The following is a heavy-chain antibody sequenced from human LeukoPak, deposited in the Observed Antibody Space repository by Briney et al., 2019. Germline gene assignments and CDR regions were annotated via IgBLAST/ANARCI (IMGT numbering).Heavy chain of an antibody. J-gene: IGHJ4*02. V-gene: IGHV3-30*02. CDR2: IRYDGINK. CDR3: AKDYIVSSSPIYYFDY. D-gene: IGHD6-6*01. CDR1: GFTFSTYG. Sequence: PGGSLRLSCEASGFTFSTYGMHWVRQAPGRGLEWVAFIRYDGINKWYADSVQGRFTISRDNSKNTLSLQMSSLRQEDTAVYYCAKDYIVSSSPIYYFDYWGQGTLVTVTS.